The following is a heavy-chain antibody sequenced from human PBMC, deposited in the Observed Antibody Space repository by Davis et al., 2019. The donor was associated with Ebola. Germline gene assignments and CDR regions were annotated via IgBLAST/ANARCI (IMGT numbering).Heavy chain of an antibody. CDR3: VRGGTLAGTILHY. CDR1: GFTFRSYS. V-gene: IGHV3-48*01. J-gene: IGHJ4*02. D-gene: IGHD6-19*01. Sequence: GESLKISCAASGFTFRSYSMNWVRQAPGKGLEWVSHIGGRSDTIYYADSVKGRFTISRDNAKNSLYLQMNSLGGEETAMYYCVRGGTLAGTILHYWGQGILVTVSS. CDR2: IGGRSDTI.